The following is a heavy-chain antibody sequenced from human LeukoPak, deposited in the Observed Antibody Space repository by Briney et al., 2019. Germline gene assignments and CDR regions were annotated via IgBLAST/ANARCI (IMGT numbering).Heavy chain of an antibody. V-gene: IGHV1-69*11. Sequence: SVKVSCKASGGTFSSYAISWVRQAPGQGLEWMGRIIPILGTANYAQKFQGRVTITTDESTSTAYMELSSLRSEDTAVYYCAREFSRRTYYYDSSGYLGYWGQGTLVTVSS. CDR3: AREFSRRTYYYDSSGYLGY. CDR1: GGTFSSYA. CDR2: IIPILGTA. D-gene: IGHD3-22*01. J-gene: IGHJ4*02.